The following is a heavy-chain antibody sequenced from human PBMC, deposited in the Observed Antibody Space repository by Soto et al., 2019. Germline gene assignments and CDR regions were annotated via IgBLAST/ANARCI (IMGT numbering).Heavy chain of an antibody. CDR1: GGSVSSGGYY. CDR3: ARDRGLRASYYYYGMDV. V-gene: IGHV4-31*03. J-gene: IGHJ6*02. Sequence: SETLSLTCTVSGGSVSSGGYYRTWIRQHPGKGLEWIGYIYYSGSTYYNPSLKSRVTISVDTSKNQFSLKLSSVTAADTAVYYCARDRGLRASYYYYGMDVWGQGTTVTVSS. D-gene: IGHD3-16*01. CDR2: IYYSGST.